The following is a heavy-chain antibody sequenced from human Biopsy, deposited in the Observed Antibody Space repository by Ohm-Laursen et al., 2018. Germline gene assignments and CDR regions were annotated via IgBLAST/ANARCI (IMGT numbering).Heavy chain of an antibody. CDR1: GGSIISYY. J-gene: IGHJ4*02. Sequence: TLSLTCSVSGGSIISYYWTWIRQPLGKGLEWIGEMNHGGSTNYNSSLKSRVTISVYTSKNQFSLKLNSVTAADTAVYYCARGSNWNDWSFDYWGQGTVVTVPS. CDR3: ARGSNWNDWSFDY. V-gene: IGHV4-34*01. D-gene: IGHD1-20*01. CDR2: MNHGGST.